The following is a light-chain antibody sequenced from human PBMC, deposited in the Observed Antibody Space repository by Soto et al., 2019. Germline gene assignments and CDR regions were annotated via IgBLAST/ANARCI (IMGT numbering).Light chain of an antibody. CDR3: QQRRSLHP. V-gene: IGKV3-11*01. CDR1: QSVSSS. Sequence: EIVLTQSPATLSLSPGERATLSCRASQSVSSSFAWYQQKPGQAPRLLIYDASNRATGIPARFSGSGSGTEFPLTSTRLEPEDSAVYYRQQRRSLHPFVQGTKVEIK. CDR2: DAS. J-gene: IGKJ2*01.